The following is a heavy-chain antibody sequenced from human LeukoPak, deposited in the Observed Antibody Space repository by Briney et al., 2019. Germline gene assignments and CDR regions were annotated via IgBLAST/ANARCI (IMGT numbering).Heavy chain of an antibody. D-gene: IGHD4-17*01. CDR1: GGSISSSSYY. J-gene: IGHJ3*02. Sequence: NASETLSLPCTVSGGSISSSSYYWGWIRQPPGKGLEWIGSIYYSGSTYDNPSLKSRVAISVDTSKNQFSLKLSSVTAADTAVYYCARHAPTRTTVTTSHAFDIWGQGTMVTVSS. CDR3: ARHAPTRTTVTTSHAFDI. V-gene: IGHV4-39*01. CDR2: IYYSGST.